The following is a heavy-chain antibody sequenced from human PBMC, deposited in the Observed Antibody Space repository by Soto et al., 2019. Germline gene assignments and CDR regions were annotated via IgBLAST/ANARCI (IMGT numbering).Heavy chain of an antibody. Sequence: ASVKVSCKASGYTFTGYYMHWVRQAPGQGLEWMGWINPNSGGTNYAQKFQGWVTMTRDTSISTAYMELGRLRSDETAVYYCARADSIVGAEFDYYYYGMDVWGQGTTVTVSS. J-gene: IGHJ6*02. CDR2: INPNSGGT. V-gene: IGHV1-2*04. CDR1: GYTFTGYY. D-gene: IGHD1-26*01. CDR3: ARADSIVGAEFDYYYYGMDV.